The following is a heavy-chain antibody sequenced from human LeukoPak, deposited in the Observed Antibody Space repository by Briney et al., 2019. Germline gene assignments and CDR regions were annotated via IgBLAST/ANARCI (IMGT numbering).Heavy chain of an antibody. V-gene: IGHV4-59*01. J-gene: IGHJ5*02. CDR1: GGSISRYY. Sequence: SETLSLTCTVSGGSISRYYWSWIRQPPGKGLEWIGYIYYSGSTNYNPSLKSRVPISVDTSKNQFSLKLSSVTAADTGVYYCARGAVVVPAAMGTSNWFDPWGQGTLVTVSS. CDR2: IYYSGST. CDR3: ARGAVVVPAAMGTSNWFDP. D-gene: IGHD2-2*01.